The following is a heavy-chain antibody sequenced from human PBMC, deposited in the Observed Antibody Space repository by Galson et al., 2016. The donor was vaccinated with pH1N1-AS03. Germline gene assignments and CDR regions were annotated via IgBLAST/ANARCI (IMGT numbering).Heavy chain of an antibody. J-gene: IGHJ4*02. CDR1: DVSLRAYW. V-gene: IGHV3-7*01. D-gene: IGHD2-2*03. Sequence: SLRLSCAASDVSLRAYWMSWGRQSPGKGLEWVASKNPDGSQKDYLYSATGTFTISKDNAKTSLSLQMSTLRVEDTAFYCCGGRDGWINDYWGQGILVHVSS. CDR3: GGRDGWINDY. CDR2: KNPDGSQK.